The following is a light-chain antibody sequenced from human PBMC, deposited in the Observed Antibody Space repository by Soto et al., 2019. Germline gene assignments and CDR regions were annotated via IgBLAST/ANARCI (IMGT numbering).Light chain of an antibody. Sequence: DIQMTQSPSSLSASVGDRVSITCRASQTISNYLNWFQQKPGDAPKLLIYTASTLQSGVPSRFSASASGTDFTLTISNLQPEDFATYYCQQGYDVPLTFGQGTRLEI. V-gene: IGKV1-39*01. J-gene: IGKJ5*01. CDR1: QTISNY. CDR3: QQGYDVPLT. CDR2: TAS.